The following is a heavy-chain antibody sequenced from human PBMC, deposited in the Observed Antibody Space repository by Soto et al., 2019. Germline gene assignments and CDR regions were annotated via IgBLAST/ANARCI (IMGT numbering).Heavy chain of an antibody. CDR3: ARDARYIDY. CDR2: IWYDGSNK. CDR1: AFTFSSYG. V-gene: IGHV3-33*01. Sequence: GGSLRLSCAASAFTFSSYGMHWVRQAPGKGLEWVAVIWYDGSNKYYADSVKGRFTISRDNSKNTLYLQLNSLRAEDTAVYYCARDARYIDYWGQGTLVTVSS. J-gene: IGHJ4*02.